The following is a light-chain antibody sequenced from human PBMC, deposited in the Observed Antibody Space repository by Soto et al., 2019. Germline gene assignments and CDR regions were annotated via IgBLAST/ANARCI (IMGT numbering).Light chain of an antibody. V-gene: IGKV3-20*01. CDR1: QSIRYNY. J-gene: IGKJ5*01. CDR3: QQYDGSSIT. Sequence: EIVLTQSPGTLSLSPGEGATLSCGASQSIRYNYLAWYQQRTGQAPRLLIYDASSRATGVPDRFSGSGYGTDFNLTISRLEPEDFAVYSCQQYDGSSITFGQGTRLEIK. CDR2: DAS.